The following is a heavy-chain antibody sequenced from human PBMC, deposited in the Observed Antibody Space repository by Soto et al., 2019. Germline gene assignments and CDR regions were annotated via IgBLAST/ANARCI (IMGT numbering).Heavy chain of an antibody. V-gene: IGHV4-39*01. CDR2: MFYGGST. J-gene: IGHJ4*02. D-gene: IGHD5-12*01. CDR1: GGSISSSSYH. Sequence: PSETLSLTCTVSGGSISSSSYHWGWIRQPPGKGLEWIGSMFYGGSTYYNPSLKSRVTISVDTSKSQFSLKLSSVTAADTAVYYCARTLYVDIVATGFWGQGTLVTVA. CDR3: ARTLYVDIVATGF.